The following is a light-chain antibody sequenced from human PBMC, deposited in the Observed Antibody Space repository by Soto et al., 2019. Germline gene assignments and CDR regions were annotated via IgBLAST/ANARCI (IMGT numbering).Light chain of an antibody. V-gene: IGLV2-14*03. CDR3: SSYTSSWTYV. CDR1: SSDVGRYNY. CDR2: DVT. J-gene: IGLJ1*01. Sequence: QSALTQPASVSGSPGQSITISCTGTSSDVGRYNYVSWYQQHPGKAPRLMIYDVTNRPSGVSSRFSGSKSGNTASLTISGLQVEDEADYYCSSYTSSWTYVFGTGTKLTVL.